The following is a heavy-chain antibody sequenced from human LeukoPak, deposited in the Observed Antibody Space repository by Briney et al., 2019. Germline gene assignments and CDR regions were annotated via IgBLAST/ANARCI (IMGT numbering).Heavy chain of an antibody. Sequence: ASVKVSCTASGYTFVNFGLIWVRQAPGQGLEWMGWISPENGDTNYAQTFQDRVTMTTDTSTNTAYMELRSLTSDDTAVYFCARVFGYYYFYMDVWGEGTTVIISS. CDR3: ARVFGYYYFYMDV. V-gene: IGHV1-18*01. CDR2: ISPENGDT. J-gene: IGHJ6*03. CDR1: GYTFVNFG. D-gene: IGHD3/OR15-3a*01.